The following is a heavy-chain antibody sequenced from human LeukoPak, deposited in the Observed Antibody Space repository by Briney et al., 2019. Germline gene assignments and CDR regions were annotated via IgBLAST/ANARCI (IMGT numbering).Heavy chain of an antibody. J-gene: IGHJ4*02. CDR2: SNPNTSAT. CDR3: SRHPSLVF. D-gene: IGHD5/OR15-5a*01. V-gene: IGHV1-2*02. CDR1: GYTFTDYY. Sequence: ASVKLSCKAYGYTFTDYYIHWMRLPPGAGLEWDLWSNPNTSATTVARTSHGRVTTTTVTSISTIYLHLSTLVPDATTSFYHSRHPSLVFWGQGALVTVSS.